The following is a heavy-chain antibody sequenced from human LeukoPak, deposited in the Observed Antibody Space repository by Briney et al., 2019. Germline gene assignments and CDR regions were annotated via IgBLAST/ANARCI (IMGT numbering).Heavy chain of an antibody. Sequence: GGSLRLSCAASGFTFSSYSMNWVRQAPGKGLEWVSSISSSSSYIYYADSVKGRFTISRDNAKNSLYLQMNSLRAEDTAVYYCARGEYSYGHPYFDYWGLGTLVTVSS. D-gene: IGHD5-18*01. CDR3: ARGEYSYGHPYFDY. CDR1: GFTFSSYS. V-gene: IGHV3-21*01. CDR2: ISSSSSYI. J-gene: IGHJ4*02.